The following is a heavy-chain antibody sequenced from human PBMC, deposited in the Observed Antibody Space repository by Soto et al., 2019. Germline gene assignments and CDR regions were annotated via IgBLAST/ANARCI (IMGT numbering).Heavy chain of an antibody. CDR1: GGSIYNHY. CDR2: IYYTGST. Sequence: SETLSLTCTVSGGSIYNHYWSWARQPSGKGLEWIGYIYYTGSTNYNPSLKSRVTISVDTSKNQFSLKLSSVTAADTAVYYCARHYYDSRASAFDIWGQGTMVTVSS. CDR3: ARHYYDSRASAFDI. V-gene: IGHV4-59*11. D-gene: IGHD3-22*01. J-gene: IGHJ3*02.